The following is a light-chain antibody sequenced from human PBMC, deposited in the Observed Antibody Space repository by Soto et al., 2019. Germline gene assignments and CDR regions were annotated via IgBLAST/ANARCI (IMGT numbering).Light chain of an antibody. CDR1: QSVSSN. CDR2: DAS. J-gene: IGKJ5*01. Sequence: EIVMTQSPATLSVSPCEIATLSCSSSQSVSSNLAWYQQKPGQAPRLLIYDASNRATGIPARFSGSGSGTDFTLTISSLEPEDFAVYYCQQRSNWPPITFGQGTRLEIK. CDR3: QQRSNWPPIT. V-gene: IGKV3-11*01.